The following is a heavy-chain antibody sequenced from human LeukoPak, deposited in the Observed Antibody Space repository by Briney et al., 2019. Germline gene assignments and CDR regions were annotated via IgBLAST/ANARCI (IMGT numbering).Heavy chain of an antibody. CDR3: ARAIVATAHSDY. CDR2: MNPNSGNT. Sequence: ASVKVSCKASGYTFTSYDINWVRQATGQGLEWMGWMNPNSGNTGYAQKFQGRVTMTRNTSISTAYMELSSLRSEDTAVYYCARAIVATAHSDYWGQRTLVTVSS. J-gene: IGHJ4*02. D-gene: IGHD5-12*01. V-gene: IGHV1-8*01. CDR1: GYTFTSYD.